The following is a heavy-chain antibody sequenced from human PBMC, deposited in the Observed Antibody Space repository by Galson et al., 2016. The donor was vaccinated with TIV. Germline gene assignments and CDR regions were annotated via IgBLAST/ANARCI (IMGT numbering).Heavy chain of an antibody. V-gene: IGHV3-23*01. CDR1: GFIFNSFA. CDR3: AKEAGTDYDYGMDV. D-gene: IGHD1/OR15-1a*01. CDR2: ISRRGFNT. J-gene: IGHJ6*02. Sequence: SLRLSCAASGFIFNSFAMSWVRQAPGKGLQWVSAISRRGFNTYYADSAKGRFTISRDNSKNTLYLQMNSVRADDTAVYYCAKEAGTDYDYGMDVWGQGTTVTVSS.